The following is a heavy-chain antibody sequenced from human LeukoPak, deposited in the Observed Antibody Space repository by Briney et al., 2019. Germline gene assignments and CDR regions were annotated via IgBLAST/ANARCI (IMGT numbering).Heavy chain of an antibody. Sequence: PSETLSLTCTVSGDSISSYYWSWIRQPPGKGLEWIGYISYRGSTNYNPSLKSRVTISLDTSKNQFSLKLSSVTAADTAVYYCAGTLKWLAFDYWGQGTLVTVSS. J-gene: IGHJ4*02. CDR1: GDSISSYY. V-gene: IGHV4-59*01. CDR3: AGTLKWLAFDY. D-gene: IGHD3-22*01. CDR2: ISYRGST.